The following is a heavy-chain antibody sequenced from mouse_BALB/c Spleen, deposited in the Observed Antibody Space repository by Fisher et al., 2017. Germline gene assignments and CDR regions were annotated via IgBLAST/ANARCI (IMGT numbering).Heavy chain of an antibody. Sequence: RFTISRDNAKNNLYLQMSSLKSEDTAMYYCARGGIGLRWYFDVWGAGTTVTVS. CDR3: ARGGIGLRWYFDV. J-gene: IGHJ1*01. D-gene: IGHD2-2*01. V-gene: IGHV5-4*02.